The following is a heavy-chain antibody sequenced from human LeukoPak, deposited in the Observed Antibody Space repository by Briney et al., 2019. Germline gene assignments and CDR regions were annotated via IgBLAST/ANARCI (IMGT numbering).Heavy chain of an antibody. J-gene: IGHJ4*02. D-gene: IGHD1-1*01. CDR3: AKATGTLGN. Sequence: PGRSLRLSCAASGFTFSSYGMHWVRQAPGKGLEWVAVISYDGSNKYYADSVKGRFTISRENSKNTLYLQMNSLRAEDTAIYYCAKATGTLGNWDQGTLVTVSS. V-gene: IGHV3-30*18. CDR1: GFTFSSYG. CDR2: ISYDGSNK.